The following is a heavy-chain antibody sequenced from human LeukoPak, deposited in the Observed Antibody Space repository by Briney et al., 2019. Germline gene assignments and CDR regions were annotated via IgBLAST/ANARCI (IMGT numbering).Heavy chain of an antibody. Sequence: GGSLRLSCAASGFIFSSYSMNWARQAPGKGLEWVASINHNGNVNYYVDSVKGRFTISRDNAKNSLYLQMSNLRAEDTAVYFCARGGGLDVWGQGATVTVSS. CDR1: GFIFSSYS. V-gene: IGHV3-7*03. J-gene: IGHJ6*02. CDR3: ARGGGLDV. CDR2: INHNGNVN. D-gene: IGHD3-16*01.